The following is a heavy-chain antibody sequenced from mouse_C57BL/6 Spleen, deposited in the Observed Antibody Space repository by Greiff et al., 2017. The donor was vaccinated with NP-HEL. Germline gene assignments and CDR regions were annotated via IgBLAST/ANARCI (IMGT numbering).Heavy chain of an antibody. CDR2: INYDGSST. CDR1: GFTFSDYY. Sequence: EVKLMESEGGLVQPGSSMKLSCTASGFTFSDYYMAWVRQVPEKGLEWVANINYDGSSTYYLDSLKSRFIISRDNAKNILYLQMSSLKSEDTATYYCARPNWEGYFDVWGTGTTVTVSS. D-gene: IGHD4-1*01. V-gene: IGHV5-16*01. J-gene: IGHJ1*03. CDR3: ARPNWEGYFDV.